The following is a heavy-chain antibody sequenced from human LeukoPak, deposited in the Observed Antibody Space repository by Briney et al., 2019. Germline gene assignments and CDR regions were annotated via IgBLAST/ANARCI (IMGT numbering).Heavy chain of an antibody. D-gene: IGHD2-2*01. CDR3: ARGSGTSPNWFDP. CDR1: GGSISSYY. Sequence: SETLSHTCTVSGGSISSYYWSWIRQPPGKGLEWIGYIYYSGSTNYNPSLKSRVTISVDTSKNQFSLKLSSVTAADTAVYYCARGSGTSPNWFDPWGQGTLVTVSS. CDR2: IYYSGST. J-gene: IGHJ5*02. V-gene: IGHV4-59*01.